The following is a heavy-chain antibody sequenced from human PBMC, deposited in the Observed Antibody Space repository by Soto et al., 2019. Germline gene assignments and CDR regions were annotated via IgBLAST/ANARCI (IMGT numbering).Heavy chain of an antibody. J-gene: IGHJ4*02. D-gene: IGHD6-19*01. Sequence: GGSLRLSCAASRFTFSSYGMHWVRQAPGKGLEWVAVIWYDGSNKYYADSVKGRFTISRDNSKNTLYLQMNSLRAEDTAVYYCARDQLIAVAGTIDYWGQGTLVTVSS. CDR2: IWYDGSNK. CDR3: ARDQLIAVAGTIDY. CDR1: RFTFSSYG. V-gene: IGHV3-33*01.